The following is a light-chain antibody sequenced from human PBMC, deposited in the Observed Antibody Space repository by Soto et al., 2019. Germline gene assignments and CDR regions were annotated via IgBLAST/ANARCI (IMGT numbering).Light chain of an antibody. CDR1: ETFLNSSNNKTY. CDR2: WAS. V-gene: IGKV4-1*01. Sequence: DIVMTQSPDSLAVSLGERATLDCKSSETFLNSSNNKTYLAWYRQRPGQPPTLLINWASTRQSGVPARFRGSGSGTEFTLTITDLQAEDLAVYYCQQFHTIPWTFGQGTKVDIK. J-gene: IGKJ1*01. CDR3: QQFHTIPWT.